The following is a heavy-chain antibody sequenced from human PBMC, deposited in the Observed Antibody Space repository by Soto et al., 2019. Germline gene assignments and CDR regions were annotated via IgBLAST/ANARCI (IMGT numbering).Heavy chain of an antibody. Sequence: SVKVSCKVSGVTFSSQAISWVRQAPGQRLEWMGVFIPILGAPKYAQNFRDRVTITADESTSTAYMELSSLRSEDTAVYYCARDRGGYSYGYADYWGPGTLVTVSS. D-gene: IGHD5-18*01. CDR2: FIPILGAP. V-gene: IGHV1-69*13. J-gene: IGHJ4*02. CDR3: ARDRGGYSYGYADY. CDR1: GVTFSSQA.